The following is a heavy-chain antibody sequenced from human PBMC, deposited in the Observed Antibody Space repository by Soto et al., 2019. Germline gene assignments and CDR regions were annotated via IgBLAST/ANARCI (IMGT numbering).Heavy chain of an antibody. CDR1: GGSFSGYY. Sequence: QVQLQQWGAGLLKPSETLSLTCAVYGGSFSGYYWSWIRQPPGKGLEWIGEINHSGSTNYNPSLKSRVTISVDTSKNQFSLKLSSVAAADTAVYYCARFWVGLGYCSGGSCYERLRFDPWGQGTLVTVSS. CDR2: INHSGST. D-gene: IGHD2-15*01. V-gene: IGHV4-34*01. CDR3: ARFWVGLGYCSGGSCYERLRFDP. J-gene: IGHJ5*02.